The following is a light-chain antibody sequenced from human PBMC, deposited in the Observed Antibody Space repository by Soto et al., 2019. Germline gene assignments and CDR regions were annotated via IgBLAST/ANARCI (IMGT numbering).Light chain of an antibody. CDR2: EVS. CDR3: TSFAACHNWV. V-gene: IGLV2-8*01. Sequence: QSALTQPPSASGSPGQSVTISCTGTSSDIGDYNYVSWYQQHPGKAPKLMIYEVSKRPSGVPDRFSGSKSGNTASLTVSGVHAEDKADQNRTSFAACHNWVFGG. J-gene: IGLJ7*01. CDR1: SSDIGDYNY.